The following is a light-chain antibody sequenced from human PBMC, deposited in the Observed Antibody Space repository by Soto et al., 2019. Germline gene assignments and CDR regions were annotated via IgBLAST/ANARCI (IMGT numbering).Light chain of an antibody. CDR1: QSVSSY. V-gene: IGKV3-11*01. Sequence: EIVLTQSPATLSLSPGERATLSCRASQSVSSYLAWYQQKPGQAPSLLIYDASNRATGIPARFSGSGSGTDFTLTISSLEPEEFAVYYCQQRSNWPPLTFGGGTKVEMK. J-gene: IGKJ4*01. CDR3: QQRSNWPPLT. CDR2: DAS.